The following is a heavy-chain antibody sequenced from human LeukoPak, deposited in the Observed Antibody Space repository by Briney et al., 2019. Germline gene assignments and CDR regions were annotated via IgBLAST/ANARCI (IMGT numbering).Heavy chain of an antibody. J-gene: IGHJ4*02. CDR2: IIPILSTA. V-gene: IGHV1-69*05. Sequence: SVKVSCKASGGTLSSYAISWVRQAPGQGLEWMGGIIPILSTANYAQKFQGRVTITTAESTSTAYMELSSLRSEDTAVYYCARSPNTAMETFDYWGQGTLVTVSS. CDR3: ARSPNTAMETFDY. CDR1: GGTLSSYA. D-gene: IGHD5-18*01.